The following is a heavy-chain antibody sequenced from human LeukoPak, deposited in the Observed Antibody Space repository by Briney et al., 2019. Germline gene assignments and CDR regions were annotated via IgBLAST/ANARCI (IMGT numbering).Heavy chain of an antibody. CDR2: INPNSGGT. J-gene: IGHJ4*02. Sequence: ASVKVSCKASGYTFTGYYMHWVRQAPGQGLEWMGWINPNSGGTNYAQKFQGRVTVTSDMSTSTVYVELSSLRSEDTAVYCCAREVPENFNFDYWGQGTLVTVSS. CDR1: GYTFTGYY. V-gene: IGHV1-2*02. D-gene: IGHD2/OR15-2a*01. CDR3: AREVPENFNFDY.